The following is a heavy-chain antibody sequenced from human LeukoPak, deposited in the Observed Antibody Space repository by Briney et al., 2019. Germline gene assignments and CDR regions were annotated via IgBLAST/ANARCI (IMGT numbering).Heavy chain of an antibody. CDR1: GGSISSYY. D-gene: IGHD1-14*01. Sequence: SETLSLTCTVSGGSISSYYWSWIRQPPGKGLEWIGYFYYSGSTNYNPSLKSRVTISVDTSKNQFSLKLSSVTAADTAVYYCARLGSGISDYWGQGTLVTVSS. J-gene: IGHJ4*02. CDR2: FYYSGST. V-gene: IGHV4-59*08. CDR3: ARLGSGISDY.